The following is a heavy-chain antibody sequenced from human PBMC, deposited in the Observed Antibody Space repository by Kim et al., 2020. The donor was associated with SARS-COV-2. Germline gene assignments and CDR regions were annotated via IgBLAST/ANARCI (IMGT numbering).Heavy chain of an antibody. V-gene: IGHV1-69*13. Sequence: SVKVSCKASGGTFSSYAISWVRQAPGQGLEWMGGIIPIFGTANYAQKFQGRVTITADESTSTAYMELSSLRSEDTAVYYCARDRQLKLSNYDFWSGYGLDYWGQGTLVTVSS. CDR1: GGTFSSYA. D-gene: IGHD3-3*01. J-gene: IGHJ4*02. CDR3: ARDRQLKLSNYDFWSGYGLDY. CDR2: IIPIFGTA.